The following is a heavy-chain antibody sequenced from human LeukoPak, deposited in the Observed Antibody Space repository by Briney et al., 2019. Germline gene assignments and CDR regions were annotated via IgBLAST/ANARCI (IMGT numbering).Heavy chain of an antibody. CDR2: IKQDGSEK. CDR3: ARDPAGSGSYTPYYYYGMDV. J-gene: IGHJ6*02. CDR1: GFTFSNAW. Sequence: GGSLRLSCAASGFTFSNAWMSWVRQAPGKGLEWVANIKQDGSEKYYVDSVKGRFTISRDNAKNSLYLQMNSLRAEDTAVYYCARDPAGSGSYTPYYYYGMDVWGQGTTVTVSS. D-gene: IGHD3-10*01. V-gene: IGHV3-7*01.